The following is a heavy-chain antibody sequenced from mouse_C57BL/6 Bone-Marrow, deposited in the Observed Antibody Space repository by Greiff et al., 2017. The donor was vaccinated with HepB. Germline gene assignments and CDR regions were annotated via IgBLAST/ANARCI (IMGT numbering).Heavy chain of an antibody. CDR3: ARDERYYRRGRVAY. CDR1: GFTFSSYA. CDR2: ISDGGSYT. V-gene: IGHV5-4*01. D-gene: IGHD1-1*01. J-gene: IGHJ3*01. Sequence: DVMLVESGGGLVKPGGSLKLSCAASGFTFSSYAMSWVRQTPEKRLEWVATISDGGSYTYYPDNVKGRFTISRDNAKNNLYLQMSHLKSEDTAMYYCARDERYYRRGRVAYWGQGTLVTVSA.